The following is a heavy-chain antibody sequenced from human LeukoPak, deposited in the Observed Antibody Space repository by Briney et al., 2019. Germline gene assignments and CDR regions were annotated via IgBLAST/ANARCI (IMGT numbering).Heavy chain of an antibody. J-gene: IGHJ6*03. CDR3: ARHVRQWYGELYYYYMDV. CDR1: GYSFTSYW. V-gene: IGHV5-51*01. CDR2: IYPSDSDT. Sequence: GEPLKISCKGSGYSFTSYWIGWVRQMPGKGLEWMGIIYPSDSDTTYSPSFQGQVTISADKSINTAYLQWSSLKASDTAMYYCARHVRQWYGELYYYYMDVWGKGTSVTVSS. D-gene: IGHD3-10*01.